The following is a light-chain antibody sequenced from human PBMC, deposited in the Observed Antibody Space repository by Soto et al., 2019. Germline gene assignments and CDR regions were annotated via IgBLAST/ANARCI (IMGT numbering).Light chain of an antibody. CDR2: LNSDGSH. CDR3: PTWVTGIQV. J-gene: IGLJ2*01. V-gene: IGLV4-69*01. Sequence: QAVVTQSPSASASLGASVKLTCTLSSGHSSYAIAWHQQRPEKGPRYLMKLNSDGSHSKGDGIPDRFSGSSSGAERYLTISSLQSEDEADYSCPTWVTGIQVFGGGTKLTVL. CDR1: SGHSSYA.